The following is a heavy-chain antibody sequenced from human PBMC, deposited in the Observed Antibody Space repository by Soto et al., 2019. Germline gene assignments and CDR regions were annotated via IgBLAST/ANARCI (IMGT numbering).Heavy chain of an antibody. J-gene: IGHJ4*01. V-gene: IGHV4-34*01. CDR3: ARDPNPYSGYQPNFLDY. CDR2: INHSGST. D-gene: IGHD5-12*01. Sequence: SETLSLTCAVYGGSFSGYYWSWIRQPPGKGLEWIGEINHSGSTNYNPSLKSRVTISVDTSKNQFSLKLSSVTAADTAVYYCARDPNPYSGYQPNFLDYWGHGTLVTVSS. CDR1: GGSFSGYY.